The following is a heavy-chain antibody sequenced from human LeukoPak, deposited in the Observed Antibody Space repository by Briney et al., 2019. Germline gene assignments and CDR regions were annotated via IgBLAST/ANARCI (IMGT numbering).Heavy chain of an antibody. CDR3: ASNILGDYYMDV. D-gene: IGHD2/OR15-2a*01. J-gene: IGHJ6*03. CDR2: IIPIFGTA. CDR1: GGTFSSYA. V-gene: IGHV1-69*01. Sequence: GASVKVSCKASGGTFSSYAISWVRQAPGQGLEWMGGIIPIFGTANYTQKFQGRVTITADESTSTAYMELSSLRSEDTAVYYCASNILGDYYMDVWGKGTTVTVSS.